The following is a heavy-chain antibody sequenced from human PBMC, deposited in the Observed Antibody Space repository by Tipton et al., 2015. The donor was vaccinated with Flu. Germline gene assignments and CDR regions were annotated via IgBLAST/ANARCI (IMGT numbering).Heavy chain of an antibody. CDR1: GDSISTTIYY. Sequence: TLSLTCTVSGDSISTTIYYWGWVRQPPGKGLEWIGSIYYSGTTYYNPSLKSRVTISVDTSKNQFSLKLTSVTAADTAVYYCARVLPIVGATRSEFGYWGQGTVVNVSS. CDR2: IYYSGTT. D-gene: IGHD1-26*01. J-gene: IGHJ4*02. CDR3: ARVLPIVGATRSEFGY. V-gene: IGHV4-39*07.